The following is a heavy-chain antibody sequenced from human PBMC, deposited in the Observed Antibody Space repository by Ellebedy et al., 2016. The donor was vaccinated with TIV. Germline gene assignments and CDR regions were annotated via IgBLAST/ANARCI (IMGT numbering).Heavy chain of an antibody. CDR3: ARDWSSSEIRGYGMDV. CDR1: GFTFSSYA. D-gene: IGHD3-3*01. CDR2: ISFDGNKE. Sequence: GESLKISCAASGFTFSSYAMSWVRQAPGKGLEWVAVISFDGNKEYYVDSVKGRFTISRDNSKNKLYLQMNSLRAEDTAVYYCARDWSSSEIRGYGMDVWGQGTTVTVSS. J-gene: IGHJ6*02. V-gene: IGHV3-30*01.